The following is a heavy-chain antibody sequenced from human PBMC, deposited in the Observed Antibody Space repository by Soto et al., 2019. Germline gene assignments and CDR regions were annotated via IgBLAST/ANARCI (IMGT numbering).Heavy chain of an antibody. CDR3: AKATATGGGAFDI. CDR1: GFICGSYD. Sequence: PGGSLRLSCAASGFICGSYDMSWVRQAPGKGLEWVSTILVDGRTFYVDSVKGRFTTSRDSSQNTVYLQMNSLTAGDTALYYCAKATATGGGAFDICGQGTKVTVSS. D-gene: IGHD2-8*02. V-gene: IGHV3-23*01. CDR2: ILVDGRT. J-gene: IGHJ3*02.